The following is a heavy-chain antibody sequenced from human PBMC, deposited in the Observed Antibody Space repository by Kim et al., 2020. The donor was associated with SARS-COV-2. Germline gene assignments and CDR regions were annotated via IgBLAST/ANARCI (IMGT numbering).Heavy chain of an antibody. V-gene: IGHV3-48*04. CDR2: ISSSSSTI. J-gene: IGHJ4*02. CDR1: GFTFSSYS. Sequence: GGSLRRSCAASGFTFSSYSMNWVRQAPGKGLEWVSYISSSSSTIYYADSVKGRFTISRDNAKKSLYLQMNSLRAEDTAVYYCARGYGIAVAGTDYWGQGTLVTVSS. D-gene: IGHD6-19*01. CDR3: ARGYGIAVAGTDY.